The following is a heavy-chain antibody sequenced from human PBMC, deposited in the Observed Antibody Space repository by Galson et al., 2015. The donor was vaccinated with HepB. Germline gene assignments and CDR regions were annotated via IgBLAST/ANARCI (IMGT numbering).Heavy chain of an antibody. V-gene: IGHV4-39*01. Sequence: ETLSLTCTVSGGSISRSSSYWGWIRQPPGKGLEWIGSIYYSGSTYYSPSLRSRVTMSVDTSKNQFSLKLRSVTAADTAVYYCARAHPAESDYWGQGTLVTVPS. CDR1: GGSISRSSSY. CDR3: ARAHPAESDY. CDR2: IYYSGST. J-gene: IGHJ4*02.